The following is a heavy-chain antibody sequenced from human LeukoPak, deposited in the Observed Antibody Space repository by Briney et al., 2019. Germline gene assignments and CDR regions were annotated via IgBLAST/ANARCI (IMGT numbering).Heavy chain of an antibody. J-gene: IGHJ4*02. D-gene: IGHD1-26*01. CDR2: ISSPGTTV. Sequence: PGGSLRLSCAASGFTFSDYYMGWIRQAPGKGLEWVSYISSPGTTVYYADSVKGRFTISRDNAKNSLYLQMSSLRAEDTAMFYCARARGSYAFDYWAREPCSSSPQ. CDR3: ARARGSYAFDY. V-gene: IGHV3-11*01. CDR1: GFTFSDYY.